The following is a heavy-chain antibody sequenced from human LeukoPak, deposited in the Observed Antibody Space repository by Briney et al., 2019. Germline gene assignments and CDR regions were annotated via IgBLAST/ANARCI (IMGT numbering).Heavy chain of an antibody. V-gene: IGHV4-4*02. J-gene: IGHJ4*02. CDR1: GGSISSTNW. D-gene: IGHD1-26*01. Sequence: SDTLSLTCDVSGGSISSTNWWSWARQPPGQGLEWIGEISLTGETNYNPSLNGRVTMSLDKSRNQLSLKLTSVTAADTAIYYCSRESGAFCPFGYWGQGTLVIVPP. CDR3: SRESGAFCPFGY. CDR2: ISLTGET.